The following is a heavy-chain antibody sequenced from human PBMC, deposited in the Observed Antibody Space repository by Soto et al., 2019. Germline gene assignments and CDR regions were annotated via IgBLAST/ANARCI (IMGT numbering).Heavy chain of an antibody. CDR3: PRVTYQLLPYHHRFDP. CDR2: MNPNSGNT. J-gene: IGHJ5*02. V-gene: IGHV1-8*01. D-gene: IGHD2-2*01. Sequence: VLEWMGWMNPNSGNTGYAQKFQRRVTMTSNTSISTAYMELSSLRSEDTAVYYCPRVTYQLLPYHHRFDPWAQGTLLTTYS.